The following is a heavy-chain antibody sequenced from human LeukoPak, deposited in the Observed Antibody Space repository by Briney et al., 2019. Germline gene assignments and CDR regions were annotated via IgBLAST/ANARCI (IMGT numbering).Heavy chain of an antibody. V-gene: IGHV1-2*02. CDR1: GYTFTGYY. CDR3: ATLGSIAAAVPYFDY. D-gene: IGHD6-13*01. J-gene: IGHJ4*02. CDR2: INPNSGGT. Sequence: GASVKVSCKASGYTFTGYYMQWVRQAPGQGLEWMGWINPNSGGTNYAQKFQGRVTMTRDTSISTAYMELSRLRSDDTAVYYCATLGSIAAAVPYFDYWGQGTLVTVSS.